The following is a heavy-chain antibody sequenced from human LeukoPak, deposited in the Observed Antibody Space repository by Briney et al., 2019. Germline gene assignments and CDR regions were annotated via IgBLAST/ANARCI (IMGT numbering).Heavy chain of an antibody. D-gene: IGHD1-26*01. CDR1: GGTFSSYA. J-gene: IGHJ6*03. CDR3: ARYTERYYYMDV. CDR2: ISAYNGNT. Sequence: GASVKVSCKASGGTFSSYAISWVRQAPGQGLEWMGWISAYNGNTNYAQKLQGRVTMTTDTSTSTAYMELRSLRSDDTAVYYCARYTERYYYMDVWGKGTTVTVSS. V-gene: IGHV1-18*01.